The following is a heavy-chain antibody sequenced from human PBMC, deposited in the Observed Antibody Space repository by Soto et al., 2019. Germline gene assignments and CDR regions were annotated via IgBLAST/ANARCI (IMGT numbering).Heavy chain of an antibody. V-gene: IGHV4-39*07. CDR2: IYYDGST. CDR3: ARYNAASGTYYFDF. J-gene: IGHJ4*02. Sequence: SETLSLTCTVSGASIRSSTFYWGWIRQPPGKGLESIANIYYDGSTYYNPSLKSRVTISVDISKSQFSLRLTSVTAADTAVYYCARYNAASGTYYFDFWGQGALVTVSS. D-gene: IGHD6-13*01. CDR1: GASIRSSTFY.